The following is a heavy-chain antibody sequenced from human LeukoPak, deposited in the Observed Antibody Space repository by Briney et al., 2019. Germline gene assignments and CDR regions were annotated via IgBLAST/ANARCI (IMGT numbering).Heavy chain of an antibody. Sequence: VASVKVSCKASGYTFTSYGISWVRQAPGQGLEWMGWTSAYNGNTNYAQKLQGRVTMTTDTSTSTAYMELRSLRSDDTAVYYCARVVRSPRGYYGMDVWGQGTTVTVSS. CDR3: ARVVRSPRGYYGMDV. CDR2: TSAYNGNT. V-gene: IGHV1-18*01. CDR1: GYTFTSYG. J-gene: IGHJ6*02. D-gene: IGHD6-6*01.